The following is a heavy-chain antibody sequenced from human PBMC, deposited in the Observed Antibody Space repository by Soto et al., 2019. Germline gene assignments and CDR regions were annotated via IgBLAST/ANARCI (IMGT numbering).Heavy chain of an antibody. CDR3: ARDFVEYYYGSGKFDP. J-gene: IGHJ5*02. CDR2: IYYSGST. Sequence: SETLSLTCTVSGGSVSSGSYYWSWIRQPPGKGLEWIGYIYYSGSTNYNPSLKSRVTISVDTSKNQFSLKLSSVTAADTAVYYCARDFVEYYYGSGKFDPCGQGTLVTVSS. D-gene: IGHD3-10*01. V-gene: IGHV4-61*01. CDR1: GGSVSSGSYY.